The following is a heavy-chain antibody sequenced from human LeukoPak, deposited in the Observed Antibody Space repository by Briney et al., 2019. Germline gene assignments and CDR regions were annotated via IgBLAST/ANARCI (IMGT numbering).Heavy chain of an antibody. D-gene: IGHD6-13*01. CDR3: ATVAASGTWFDS. V-gene: IGHV3-74*01. CDR1: GFIFNNYW. CDR2: INSDGSSI. J-gene: IGHJ5*01. Sequence: GSLRLSCAASGFIFNNYWMHWVRQAPGEGLVRVSRINSDGSSISYTDSVKGRFTISRDNAKNTLYLQMNSLRAEDTAVFYCATVAASGTWFDSWGQGTLVTVSS.